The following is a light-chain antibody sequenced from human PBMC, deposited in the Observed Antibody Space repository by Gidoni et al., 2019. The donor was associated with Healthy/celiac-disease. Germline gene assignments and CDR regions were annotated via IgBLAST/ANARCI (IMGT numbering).Light chain of an antibody. CDR1: QSISSW. CDR3: QQYNSYVYT. CDR2: KES. Sequence: DIQLTQSPSTLSASVGDRVTITCLASQSISSWLAWYQQKAGKAPNRLIYKESSLESGVPSRFSGSGSGTEFNLTISNLQTDDFATYYCQQYNSYVYTFGQGTKLEIK. J-gene: IGKJ2*01. V-gene: IGKV1-5*03.